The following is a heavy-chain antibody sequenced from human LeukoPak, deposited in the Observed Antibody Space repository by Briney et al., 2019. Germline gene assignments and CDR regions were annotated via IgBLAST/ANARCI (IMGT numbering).Heavy chain of an antibody. CDR1: GASISGSDYN. CDR3: ATLDNSFDH. CDR2: IFYSGTI. J-gene: IGHJ5*02. Sequence: SETLSLTCNVSGASISGSDYNWSWLRQPPGKGLEWIASIFYSGTIYNNPSLKSRTLISVDTSKNQFSLRLTSVTAADTAVYFCATLDNSFDHWGQGTLVTVSS. V-gene: IGHV4-30-4*01.